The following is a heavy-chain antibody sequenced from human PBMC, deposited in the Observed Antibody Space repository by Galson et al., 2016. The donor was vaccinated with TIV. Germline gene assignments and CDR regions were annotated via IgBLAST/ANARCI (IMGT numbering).Heavy chain of an antibody. J-gene: IGHJ6*02. D-gene: IGHD3-3*01. CDR3: ARAVTMRVADYYYGMDV. CDR2: ISNGGSTT. Sequence: SLRLSCAVSGFTFTEYYMNWIRRTPGKGLEWVSYISNGGSTTYYADFVKGRFTVSRDDAKSSLYLQMNSLRAEDTGVYYCARAVTMRVADYYYGMDVRGQGTTVTVAS. V-gene: IGHV3-11*04. CDR1: GFTFTEYY.